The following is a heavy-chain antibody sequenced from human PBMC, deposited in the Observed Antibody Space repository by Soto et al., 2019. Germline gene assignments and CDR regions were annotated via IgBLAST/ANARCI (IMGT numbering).Heavy chain of an antibody. CDR2: ISAYNGNT. Sequence: ASVKVSCKASGYTFTIYGISCVRQAPLRWLEWMGWISAYNGNTNYAQKLQGRVTMTTDTSTSTAYMELRSLRSDDTAVYYCARDRSPVGYSYGRPPFDYWGQGTLVTVSS. V-gene: IGHV1-18*01. CDR1: GYTFTIYG. D-gene: IGHD5-18*01. J-gene: IGHJ4*02. CDR3: ARDRSPVGYSYGRPPFDY.